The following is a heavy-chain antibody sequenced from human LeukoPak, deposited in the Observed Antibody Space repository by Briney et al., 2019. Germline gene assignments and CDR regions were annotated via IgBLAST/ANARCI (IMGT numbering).Heavy chain of an antibody. V-gene: IGHV3-23*01. J-gene: IGHJ5*02. CDR1: GFTFRSDA. CDR3: AEDGIRDFDWLPRYNWFDP. D-gene: IGHD3-9*01. CDR2: MMGSGGST. Sequence: GGSLRLSCAASGFTFRSDAMSWVRHAPGKCLGWVSAMMGSGGSTYYADSVKGRFTISRDNSKNTLYLQMNSLRAEDTAFYFRAEDGIRDFDWLPRYNWFDPWGQGTLVTVSS.